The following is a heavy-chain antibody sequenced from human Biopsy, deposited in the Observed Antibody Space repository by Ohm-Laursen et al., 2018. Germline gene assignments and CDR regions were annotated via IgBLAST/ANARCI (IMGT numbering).Heavy chain of an antibody. D-gene: IGHD3-10*01. Sequence: GSLRLSCTASGFTFSDYYMSWICQAPGTGLEWLSFISGSGTTIFYADSVKGRFTVSRDNAKNSLYLQMNSLTVEDTAVYYCARDGAGSYHDYWGQETLVTVS. CDR1: GFTFSDYY. J-gene: IGHJ4*02. V-gene: IGHV3-11*01. CDR3: ARDGAGSYHDY. CDR2: ISGSGTTI.